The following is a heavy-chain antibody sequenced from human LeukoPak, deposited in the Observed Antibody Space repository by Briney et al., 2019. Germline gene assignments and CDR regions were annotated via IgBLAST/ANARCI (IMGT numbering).Heavy chain of an antibody. V-gene: IGHV3-74*01. J-gene: IGHJ4*02. CDR2: ISTDGGQT. CDR1: GFTFSNYW. Sequence: PGGSLRLSCEASGFTFSNYWMHWVRQPPGKGLMWVSQISTDGGQTFYADSVKGRFTISRDNAKNTLFLQMDSLRPEDTAVYYCVRSLRSADFWGQGTLVTVSS. CDR3: VRSLRSADF.